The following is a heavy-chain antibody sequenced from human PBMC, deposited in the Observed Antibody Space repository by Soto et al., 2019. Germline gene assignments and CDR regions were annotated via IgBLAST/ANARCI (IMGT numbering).Heavy chain of an antibody. CDR1: GYTFTSYA. CDR3: ASSSTATTVYGY. J-gene: IGHJ4*02. CDR2: INAGYGNT. Sequence: QVQLVQSGAEVKKPGASVKLSCKTSGYTFTSYAMHWVRQAPGQRLEWMGWINAGYGNTEYSQKFQGRVTITRDTSASTGYMALSSLRSEDTAVYYCASSSTATTVYGYWGQGTLVIVSS. V-gene: IGHV1-3*01. D-gene: IGHD4-17*01.